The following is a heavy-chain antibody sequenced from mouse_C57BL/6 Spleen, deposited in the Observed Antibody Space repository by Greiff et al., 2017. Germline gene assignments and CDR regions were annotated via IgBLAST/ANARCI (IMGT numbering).Heavy chain of an antibody. J-gene: IGHJ2*01. CDR3: ARETGPDC. CDR1: GFTFSSYA. D-gene: IGHD3-3*01. Sequence: EVQLVESGGGLVKPGGSLKLSCAASGFTFSSYAMSWVRQTPEKRLEWVATISDGGSYTYYPDNVKGRFSISRDNAKNNLYLQMSHLKSEDTAMYYCARETGPDCWGQGTPLTGSS. V-gene: IGHV5-4*01. CDR2: ISDGGSYT.